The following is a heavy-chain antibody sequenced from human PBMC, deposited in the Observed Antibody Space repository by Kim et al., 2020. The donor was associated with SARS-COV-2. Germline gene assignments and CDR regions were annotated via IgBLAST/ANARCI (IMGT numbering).Heavy chain of an antibody. J-gene: IGHJ6*02. CDR3: ARDLGGPRSSYYGMDV. D-gene: IGHD3-10*01. CDR1: GGSISSYY. Sequence: SETLSLTCTVSGGSISSYYWSWIRQPPGKGLEWIGYIYYSGSTNYNPSLKSRVTISVDTSKNQFSLKLSSVTAADTAVYYCARDLGGPRSSYYGMDVWGQGTTVTVSS. V-gene: IGHV4-59*01. CDR2: IYYSGST.